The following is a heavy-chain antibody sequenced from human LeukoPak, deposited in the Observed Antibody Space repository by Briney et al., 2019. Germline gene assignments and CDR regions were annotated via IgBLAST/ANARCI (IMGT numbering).Heavy chain of an antibody. Sequence: ASVKVSCKASGYTFTGYYMHWVRQAPGQGLEWMGWINPNSGGTNYAQKFQGRVTMTRDTSISTAYMELSRLRSDDTAVYYCARSRGDIRTDAFNIWGQGTMVTVSS. CDR1: GYTFTGYY. J-gene: IGHJ3*02. CDR3: ARSRGDIRTDAFNI. CDR2: INPNSGGT. D-gene: IGHD3-10*01. V-gene: IGHV1-2*02.